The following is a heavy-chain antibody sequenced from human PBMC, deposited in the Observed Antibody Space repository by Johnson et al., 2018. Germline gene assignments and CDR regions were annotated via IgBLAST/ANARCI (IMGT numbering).Heavy chain of an antibody. V-gene: IGHV4-59*01. D-gene: IGHD4-11*01. CDR3: AKGGTVTTWSFQR. J-gene: IGHJ1*01. CDR1: GGSISSYY. Sequence: QVQLQESGPGLVKPSETLSLTCTVSGGSISSYYWSWIRQPPGKGLEWIGYVYYSGSTNYNPSLKSRVTLSVDTSKNQFSRKRGSVAAADTAVYYCAKGGTVTTWSFQRWGQGTLVTVSS. CDR2: VYYSGST.